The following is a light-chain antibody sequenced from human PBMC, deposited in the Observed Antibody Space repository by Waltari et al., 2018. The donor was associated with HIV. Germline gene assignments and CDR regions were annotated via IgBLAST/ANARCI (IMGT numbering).Light chain of an antibody. V-gene: IGLV2-23*02. CDR2: EVS. J-gene: IGLJ2*01. CDR1: RSDVGSYNL. Sequence: QSALTHPASVSGSFGQSITISCTGTRSDVGSYNLVSWYHYHPGKAPKLIIYEVSKRPSGVSNRFSGSKSGNTASLTVSGLQAEDEAHYYCCSYARSGIPFGGGTKLTVL. CDR3: CSYARSGIP.